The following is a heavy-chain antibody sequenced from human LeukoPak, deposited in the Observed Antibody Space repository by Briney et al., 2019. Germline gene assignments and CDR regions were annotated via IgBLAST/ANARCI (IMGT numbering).Heavy chain of an antibody. CDR2: IYPGDSDT. CDR1: GYIFTSYW. Sequence: GESLQISCKGSGYIFTSYWIGWVRQMPGKGLEWMGIIYPGDSDTRYSPSFQGQVTISADKSISTAYLQWSSLKASDTAMYYCARLPPDYYDSSGQKPSGVFDYWGQGTLVTVSS. V-gene: IGHV5-51*01. D-gene: IGHD3-22*01. CDR3: ARLPPDYYDSSGQKPSGVFDY. J-gene: IGHJ4*02.